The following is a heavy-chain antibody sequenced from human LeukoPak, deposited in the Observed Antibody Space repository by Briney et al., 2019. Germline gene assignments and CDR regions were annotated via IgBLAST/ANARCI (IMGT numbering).Heavy chain of an antibody. V-gene: IGHV4-61*02. J-gene: IGHJ5*02. D-gene: IGHD2-2*01. CDR2: MYSSGST. Sequence: PSETLSLTCTVSGGSISSGSYYWNWIRQSAGKGLEWIGRMYSSGSTNYNPSLKSRVTISVDTSKNQFSLKLSSVTAADTAVYYCARLGRGIVVVPAATGKLWFDPWGQGTLVTVSS. CDR3: ARLGRGIVVVPAATGKLWFDP. CDR1: GGSISSGSYY.